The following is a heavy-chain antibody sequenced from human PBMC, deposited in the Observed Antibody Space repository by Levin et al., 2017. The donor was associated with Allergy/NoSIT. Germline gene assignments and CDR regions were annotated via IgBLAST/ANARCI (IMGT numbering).Heavy chain of an antibody. Sequence: QSGGSLRLSCAASGFTFSRNWMTWVRQAPGKGLEWVANIKHDGSEKYYVDSVKGRFTISRDNAQNSLYLQMNSLRVEDTAVYSCARDSGYCNNCECKGDAFDIWGQGTMVTVSS. CDR2: IKHDGSEK. CDR1: GFTFSRNW. CDR3: ARDSGYCNNCECKGDAFDI. J-gene: IGHJ3*02. V-gene: IGHV3-7*03. D-gene: IGHD2-8*01.